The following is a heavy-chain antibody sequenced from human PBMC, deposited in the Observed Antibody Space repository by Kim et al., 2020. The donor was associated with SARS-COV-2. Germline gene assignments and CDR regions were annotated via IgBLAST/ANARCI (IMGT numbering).Heavy chain of an antibody. CDR2: ISSSSNTI. CDR3: ARARKTRIAVTERYYFDY. CDR1: GFTFSSYS. Sequence: GGSLRLSCAASGFTFSSYSMNWVRQAPGKGLEWVSYISSSSNTIYYADSVKGRFTISRDNAENSLYLQMNSLRDEDTAVYYCARARKTRIAVTERYYFDYWGQGTLVTVSS. V-gene: IGHV3-48*02. D-gene: IGHD6-19*01. J-gene: IGHJ4*02.